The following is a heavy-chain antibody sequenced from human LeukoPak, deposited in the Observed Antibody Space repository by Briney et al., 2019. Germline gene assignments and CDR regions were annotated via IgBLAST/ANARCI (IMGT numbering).Heavy chain of an antibody. V-gene: IGHV4-61*02. CDR2: IYTSGST. CDR3: ARPAYSSSWYLAFDI. J-gene: IGHJ3*02. Sequence: SETLSLTCTVSGGSISSGSYYWSWIRQPAGKGLEWIGRIYTSGSTNYNPSLKSRVTISVDTSKNQFSLKLSSVTAADTAVYYCARPAYSSSWYLAFDIWGQGTMVTVSS. CDR1: GGSISSGSYY. D-gene: IGHD6-13*01.